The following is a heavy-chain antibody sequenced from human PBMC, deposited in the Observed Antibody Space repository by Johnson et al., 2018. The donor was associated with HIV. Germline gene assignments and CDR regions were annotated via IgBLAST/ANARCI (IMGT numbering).Heavy chain of an antibody. J-gene: IGHJ3*02. CDR2: ISWNSGSI. Sequence: VQLVESGGGVVQPGRSRRLSCAASGLSFSNFGIHWVRQAPGKGLEWVSGISWNSGSIGYADSVKGRFTISRDNAKNSLYLQMNSLRAEDTALYYCAKDLRIAVAGVAFDIWGQGTMVTVSS. CDR3: AKDLRIAVAGVAFDI. V-gene: IGHV3-9*01. D-gene: IGHD6-19*01. CDR1: GLSFSNFG.